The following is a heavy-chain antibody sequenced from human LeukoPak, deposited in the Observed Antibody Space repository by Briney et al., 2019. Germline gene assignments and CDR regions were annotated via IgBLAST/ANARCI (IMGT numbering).Heavy chain of an antibody. D-gene: IGHD1-26*01. CDR3: ARRLEYSGSKGVFDY. Sequence: GGSLRLSCAASGFSFNDYSMNWVRQAPGKGLEWVSYISSSSRTIDYADSVKGRFTISRDNSKNTLDLQMNSLRAEDTAVYYCARRLEYSGSKGVFDYWGQGTLVTVSS. V-gene: IGHV3-48*01. CDR2: ISSSSRTI. J-gene: IGHJ4*02. CDR1: GFSFNDYS.